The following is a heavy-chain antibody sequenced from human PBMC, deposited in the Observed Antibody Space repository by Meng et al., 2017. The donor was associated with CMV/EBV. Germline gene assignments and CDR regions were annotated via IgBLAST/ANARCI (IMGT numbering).Heavy chain of an antibody. CDR3: ARVHLYNWNYYGMDV. Sequence: GESLKISCAASGFTFSSYWMHWVRQAPGKGLVWVSRINSDGSSTSYADSVKGRFTISRDNAKNTLYLQMNSLRAEDTAVYYCARVHLYNWNYYGMDVWGQGTTVTVS. V-gene: IGHV3-74*01. J-gene: IGHJ6*02. CDR1: GFTFSSYW. D-gene: IGHD1-20*01. CDR2: INSDGSST.